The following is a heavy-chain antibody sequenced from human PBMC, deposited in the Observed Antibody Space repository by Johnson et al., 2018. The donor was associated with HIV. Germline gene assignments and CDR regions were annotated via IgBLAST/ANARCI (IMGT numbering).Heavy chain of an antibody. D-gene: IGHD3-22*01. Sequence: VQLVESGGGVVRPGKSLRLSCAAPGFTFSSYTMHWVRQAPGKGLEWVSYISSTGSSIKYVDSVKGRFTISRDNPKNLLYLQMNSLRAEDTALYYCARAGGDSSVYSSDPLLGAFDIWGQGTMVTVSS. CDR2: ISSTGSSI. V-gene: IGHV3-48*04. CDR1: GFTFSSYT. CDR3: ARAGGDSSVYSSDPLLGAFDI. J-gene: IGHJ3*02.